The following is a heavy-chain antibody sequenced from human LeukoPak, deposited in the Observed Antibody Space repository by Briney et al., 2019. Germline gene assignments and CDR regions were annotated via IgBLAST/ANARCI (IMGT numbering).Heavy chain of an antibody. CDR3: ARLYDSSGYFCYYGMDV. J-gene: IGHJ6*02. CDR1: GFIFSSYE. CDR2: ISSSGSTI. D-gene: IGHD3-22*01. V-gene: IGHV3-48*03. Sequence: PGGSLRLSCAASGFIFSSYEMNWVRQAPGKGLEWVSYISSSGSTIYYADSVKGRFTISRDNAKNSLYLQMNSLRAEDTAVYYCARLYDSSGYFCYYGMDVWGQGTTVTVSS.